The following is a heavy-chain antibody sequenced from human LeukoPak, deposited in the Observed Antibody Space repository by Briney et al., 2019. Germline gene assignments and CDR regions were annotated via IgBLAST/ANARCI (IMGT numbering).Heavy chain of an antibody. Sequence: PGGSLRLSCAASGFTFRSYWMSWVRQAPGKGLEWVANIKQDGSEKYYVDSVKGRFTISRDNAKNSLYLQMNSLRAEDTAVYYCARDKGYSSSWYSTYYFDYWGQGTLVTVSS. CDR1: GFTFRSYW. J-gene: IGHJ4*02. V-gene: IGHV3-7*01. CDR2: IKQDGSEK. D-gene: IGHD6-13*01. CDR3: ARDKGYSSSWYSTYYFDY.